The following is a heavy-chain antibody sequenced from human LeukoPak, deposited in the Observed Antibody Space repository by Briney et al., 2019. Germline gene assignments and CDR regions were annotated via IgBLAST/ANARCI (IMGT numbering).Heavy chain of an antibody. CDR1: GFTFSSYW. CDR3: AKDFRIGYSAHFDY. Sequence: GGSLRLSCAASGFTFSSYWMNWARQAPGKGLEWVASINHNGNVNYYVDSVKGRFTISRDNAKNTLYLQMDSLRGEDTAVYYCAKDFRIGYSAHFDYWGQGALVTVSS. J-gene: IGHJ4*02. D-gene: IGHD2-21*01. CDR2: INHNGNVN. V-gene: IGHV3-7*03.